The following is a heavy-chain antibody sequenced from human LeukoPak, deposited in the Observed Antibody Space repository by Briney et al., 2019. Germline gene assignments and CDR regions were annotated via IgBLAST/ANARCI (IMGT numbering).Heavy chain of an antibody. V-gene: IGHV3-66*01. CDR1: GFTVSGYY. Sequence: GGSLRLSCAASGFTVSGYYMNWVRQAPGKGLEWVSVIYTGGSTSYADSVKGRFTISRDSSKNTLDLQMNSLRADDTAVYYCAKERIGFDYWGQGTLVTVSS. D-gene: IGHD2/OR15-2a*01. J-gene: IGHJ4*02. CDR3: AKERIGFDY. CDR2: IYTGGST.